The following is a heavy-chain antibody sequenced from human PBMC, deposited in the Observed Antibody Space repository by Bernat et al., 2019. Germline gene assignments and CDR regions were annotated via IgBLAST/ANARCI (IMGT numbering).Heavy chain of an antibody. CDR2: INPNSGGT. J-gene: IGHJ4*02. V-gene: IGHV1-2*04. D-gene: IGHD2-21*01. Sequence: QVQLVQSGAEVKKPGASVKVSCKASGYTFTGYYMHWVRQAPGQGLEWMGWINPNSGGTNYAQKFQGWVTMTRDTSISTAYMELSRLRSDDTAVYYCARCCGFGIARFDYWCQGTVVSVSS. CDR1: GYTFTGYY. CDR3: ARCCGFGIARFDY.